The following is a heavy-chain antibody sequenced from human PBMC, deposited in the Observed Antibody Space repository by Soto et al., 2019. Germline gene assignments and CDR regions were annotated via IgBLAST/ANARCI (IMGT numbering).Heavy chain of an antibody. CDR1: GGSISSYY. V-gene: IGHV4-59*01. J-gene: IGHJ6*02. D-gene: IGHD1-26*01. Sequence: ASETLSLTCTVSGGSISSYYWSWIRQPPGKGLEWIGYIYYSGSTYYNPSLKSRVTISVDTSKNQFSLKLSSVTAADTAVYYCARDRSKEDYGMDVWGQGTTVTVSS. CDR3: ARDRSKEDYGMDV. CDR2: IYYSGST.